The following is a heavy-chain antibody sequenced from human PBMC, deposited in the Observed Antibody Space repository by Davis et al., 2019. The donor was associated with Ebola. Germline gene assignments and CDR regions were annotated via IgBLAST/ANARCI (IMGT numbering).Heavy chain of an antibody. V-gene: IGHV4-61*01. D-gene: IGHD3-16*01. CDR3: ARHGGYDYFDY. Sequence: SETLSLTCTVSGGSVSSGSYYWSWIRQPPGKGLEWIGYIYYSGSTNYNPSLKSRVTISVDTSKNQFSLKLRSVTAADTAMYYCARHGGYDYFDYWGQGTLVTVSS. J-gene: IGHJ4*02. CDR1: GGSVSSGSYY. CDR2: IYYSGST.